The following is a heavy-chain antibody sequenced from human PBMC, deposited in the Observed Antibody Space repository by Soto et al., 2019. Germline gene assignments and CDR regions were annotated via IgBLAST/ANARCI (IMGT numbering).Heavy chain of an antibody. CDR2: IIPIFGTA. Sequence: QVQLVQSGAEVKKPGSSVKVSCKASGGTFSSYAISWVRQAPGQGLEWMGGIIPIFGTAHYAQKFQGRVTITADESTSKAYMGLSSRRSEDTAVYYCASPYSSSWTDYYYYGMDVWGQGTTVTVSS. CDR1: GGTFSSYA. V-gene: IGHV1-69*01. CDR3: ASPYSSSWTDYYYYGMDV. D-gene: IGHD6-13*01. J-gene: IGHJ6*02.